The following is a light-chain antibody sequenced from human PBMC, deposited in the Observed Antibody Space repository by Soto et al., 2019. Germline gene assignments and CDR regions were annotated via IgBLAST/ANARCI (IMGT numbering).Light chain of an antibody. Sequence: EIVLTQSPATLSLSPGERATLSCRASQSVSSYLAWYQQKPGQAPRLLIYDASNRATGIPARFSGSGSGTDFTLTISSLEPEDFAVYYCQQGFLFGQGTRLEIK. CDR1: QSVSSY. J-gene: IGKJ5*01. CDR2: DAS. CDR3: QQGFL. V-gene: IGKV3-11*01.